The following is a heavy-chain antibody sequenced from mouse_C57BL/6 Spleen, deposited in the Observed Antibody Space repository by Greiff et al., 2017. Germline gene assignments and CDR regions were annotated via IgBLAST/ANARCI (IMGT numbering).Heavy chain of an antibody. CDR2: INPSNGGT. Sequence: QVHVKQPGTELVKPGASVKLSCKASGYTFTSYWMHWVKQRPGQGLEWIGNINPSNGGTNYNEKFKSKATLTVDKSSSTAYMQLSSLTSEDSAVYYCAGREIIERDYYYGSSYFDYWGQGTTLTVSS. CDR3: AGREIIERDYYYGSSYFDY. V-gene: IGHV1-53*01. J-gene: IGHJ2*01. D-gene: IGHD1-1*01. CDR1: GYTFTSYW.